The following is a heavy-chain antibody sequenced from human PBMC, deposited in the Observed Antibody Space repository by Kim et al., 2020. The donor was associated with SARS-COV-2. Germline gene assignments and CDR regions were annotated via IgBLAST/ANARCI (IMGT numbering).Heavy chain of an antibody. CDR2: ISSSSSTT. V-gene: IGHV3-48*02. J-gene: IGHJ6*02. D-gene: IGHD3-3*01. CDR3: ARTYYDFWSGYPPGPYYYGMDV. Sequence: GGSLRLSCAASGFTFSSYSMNWVRQAPGKGLEWVSYISSSSSTTYYADSVKGRFTISRDNAKNSLYLQMNSLRDEDTAVYYCARTYYDFWSGYPPGPYYYGMDVWGQGTTVTVSS. CDR1: GFTFSSYS.